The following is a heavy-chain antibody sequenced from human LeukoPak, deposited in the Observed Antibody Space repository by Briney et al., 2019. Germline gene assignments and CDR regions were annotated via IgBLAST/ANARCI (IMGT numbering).Heavy chain of an antibody. V-gene: IGHV1-69*01. CDR1: GGTFSRYA. D-gene: IGHD3-22*01. Sequence: SVKVSCKASGGTFSRYAISLVRQAPGQGLEWMGGIIPIFRTTNYAQKFQGRVTITADESTSTAYMELSSLRSEDTAVYYCARDASIYVSRAYYYLWWGQGTLVTVSS. J-gene: IGHJ4*02. CDR3: ARDASIYVSRAYYYLW. CDR2: IIPIFRTT.